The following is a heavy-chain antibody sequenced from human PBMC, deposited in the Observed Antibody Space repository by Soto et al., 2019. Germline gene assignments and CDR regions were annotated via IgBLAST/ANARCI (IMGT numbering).Heavy chain of an antibody. CDR3: VKGINYYYYYMDV. V-gene: IGHV3-23*01. D-gene: IGHD2-15*01. CDR2: ISGSGGKT. Sequence: EVQLLESGGGFVPPGGSLRLSCAASGFIFSDYAMTWVRQAPGKGLEWVSAISGSGGKTYYADSVKGRFTISRDSSQNMMFLQMSGLRAEDTAIYYCVKGINYYYYYMDVWGNGTTVTVSS. J-gene: IGHJ6*03. CDR1: GFIFSDYA.